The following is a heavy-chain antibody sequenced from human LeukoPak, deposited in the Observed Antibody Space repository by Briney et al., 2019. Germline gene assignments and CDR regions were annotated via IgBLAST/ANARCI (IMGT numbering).Heavy chain of an antibody. CDR2: INNDGSGT. CDR3: AKAIKYSSSWTAFDY. Sequence: GGSLRLSCAASGFTFSSYWMHWVRQAPGKGPVWVSRINNDGSGTTYADSVKGRFTISRDNSKNTLYLQMNSLRAEDTAVYYCAKAIKYSSSWTAFDYWGQGTLVTVSS. CDR1: GFTFSSYW. V-gene: IGHV3-74*01. D-gene: IGHD6-13*01. J-gene: IGHJ4*02.